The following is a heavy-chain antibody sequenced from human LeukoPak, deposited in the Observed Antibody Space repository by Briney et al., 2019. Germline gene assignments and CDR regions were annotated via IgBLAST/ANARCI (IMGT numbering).Heavy chain of an antibody. CDR3: AKDQGGYIYGCDY. CDR2: IKQDGSEK. CDR1: RFTFSSYW. V-gene: IGHV3-7*01. D-gene: IGHD5-18*01. Sequence: GGSLRLSCAASRFTFSSYWMSWVRQAPGKGLEWVANIKQDGSEKYYVDSVKGRFTISRDNAKNSLYLQMNSLRAEDTAVYYCAKDQGGYIYGCDYWGQGNLVSVSS. J-gene: IGHJ4*02.